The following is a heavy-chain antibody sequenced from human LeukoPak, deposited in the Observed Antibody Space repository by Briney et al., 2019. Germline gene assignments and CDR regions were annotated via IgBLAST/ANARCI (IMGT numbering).Heavy chain of an antibody. CDR2: ISYDGSNK. D-gene: IGHD3-22*01. J-gene: IGHJ4*02. CDR1: GLTFSSYA. Sequence: GGSLRLSCAASGLTFSSYAMHWVRQAPGKGLEWVAVISYDGSNKYYADSVKGRFTISRDNSKNTLYLRMNSLRAEDTAVYYCARVRETYFSDSRGWELPYWGQGTLVTVSS. CDR3: ARVRETYFSDSRGWELPY. V-gene: IGHV3-30*04.